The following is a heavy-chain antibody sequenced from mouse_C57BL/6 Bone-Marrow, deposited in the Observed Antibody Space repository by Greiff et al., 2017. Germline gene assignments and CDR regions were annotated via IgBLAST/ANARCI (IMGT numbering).Heavy chain of an antibody. Sequence: QVQLQQPGAELVKPGASVKVSCKASGYTFTSYWMHWVKQRPGQGLEWIGRIHPSDSDTNYNQKFKGKATLTVDKSSSTAYMQLSSLTSEDSAVYYCASYYSNYVGEYYAMDYWGQGTSVTVSS. V-gene: IGHV1-74*01. CDR3: ASYYSNYVGEYYAMDY. CDR1: GYTFTSYW. CDR2: IHPSDSDT. D-gene: IGHD2-5*01. J-gene: IGHJ4*01.